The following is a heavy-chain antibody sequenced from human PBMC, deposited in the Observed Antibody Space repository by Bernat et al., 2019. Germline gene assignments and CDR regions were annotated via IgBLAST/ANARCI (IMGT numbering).Heavy chain of an antibody. Sequence: QVQLVESGGGVVQPGGSLRLSCAASGFTFRSYVMHWVRQAPGKGLEWLALISYLGTNRYYVASVRGRFLISRDDSMNTLCLQLNGLRPEDTAMYVCARDPTAVANPTSYYFDYWGQGTLVTVPS. CDR3: ARDPTAVANPTSYYFDY. J-gene: IGHJ4*02. V-gene: IGHV3-30*03. CDR1: GFTFRSYV. CDR2: ISYLGTNR. D-gene: IGHD4-23*01.